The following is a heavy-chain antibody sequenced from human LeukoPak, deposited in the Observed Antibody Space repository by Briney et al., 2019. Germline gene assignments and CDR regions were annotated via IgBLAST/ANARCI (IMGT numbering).Heavy chain of an antibody. Sequence: SETLSLTCTVSGGSISSSSYYWGWIRQPPGKGLEWIGSIYYSGSTYYNPSLKSRVTISVDTSKNQFSLKLSSVTAADTAVYYCARHHSGGWFDPWGQGTLVTVSS. J-gene: IGHJ5*02. CDR1: GGSISSSSYY. CDR3: ARHHSGGWFDP. CDR2: IYYSGST. D-gene: IGHD4-23*01. V-gene: IGHV4-39*01.